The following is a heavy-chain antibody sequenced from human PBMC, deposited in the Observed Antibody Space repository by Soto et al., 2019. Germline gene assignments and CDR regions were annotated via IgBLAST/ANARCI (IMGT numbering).Heavy chain of an antibody. J-gene: IGHJ4*02. V-gene: IGHV5-51*01. CDR3: ARQTPMRDTGLDY. CDR2: IYPDDSDT. CDR1: GYSFTSYW. D-gene: IGHD5-18*01. Sequence: GESLKISCKGSGYSFTSYWIGWVRQMPGKGLEWMGIIYPDDSDTRYSPSFQGQVSISADKSISTAYLQWSSLKASDTAMYYCARQTPMRDTGLDYWGQGTLVTVSS.